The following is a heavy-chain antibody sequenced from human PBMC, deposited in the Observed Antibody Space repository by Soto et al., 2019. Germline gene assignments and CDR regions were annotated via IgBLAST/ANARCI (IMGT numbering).Heavy chain of an antibody. CDR3: ARVERGFVVVPAPAFDY. J-gene: IGHJ4*02. CDR2: MSSSGSTI. D-gene: IGHD2-2*01. V-gene: IGHV3-11*01. Sequence: ESGGGLVKPGGSLRLSCAASGFTFSDYYMSWIRQAPGKGLEWVSYMSSSGSTIYYADSVKGRFTISRDNAKNSMYLQMNSLRAEDTAVYYCARVERGFVVVPAPAFDYWGQGTLVTVSS. CDR1: GFTFSDYY.